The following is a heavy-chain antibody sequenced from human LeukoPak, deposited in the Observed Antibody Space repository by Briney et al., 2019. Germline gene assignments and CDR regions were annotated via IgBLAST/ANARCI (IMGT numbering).Heavy chain of an antibody. CDR3: ARDGVEMATIKDY. J-gene: IGHJ4*02. CDR1: GGSISSSSYY. V-gene: IGHV4-39*07. CDR2: IYYSGST. Sequence: PSETLSLTCTVSGGSISSSSYYWGWIRQPPGKGLEWIGSIYYSGSTYYNPSLKSRVTISVDTSKNQFSLKLSSVTAADTAVYYCARDGVEMATIKDYWGQGTLVTVSS. D-gene: IGHD5-24*01.